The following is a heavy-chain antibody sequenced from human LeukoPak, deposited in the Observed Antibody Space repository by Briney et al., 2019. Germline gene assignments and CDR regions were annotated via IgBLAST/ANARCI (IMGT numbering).Heavy chain of an antibody. D-gene: IGHD5-24*01. V-gene: IGHV1-69*05. Sequence: SSVKVSCKASGCTFSSYVISWVRQAPGQELEWMGGIGAICGKANYAQKLQGRVTITTDEYTSTADKELSSLRAEDTAVYYCARGLLGMATIEYYFDYWGQGTLVSVSS. J-gene: IGHJ4*02. CDR1: GCTFSSYV. CDR3: ARGLLGMATIEYYFDY. CDR2: IGAICGKA.